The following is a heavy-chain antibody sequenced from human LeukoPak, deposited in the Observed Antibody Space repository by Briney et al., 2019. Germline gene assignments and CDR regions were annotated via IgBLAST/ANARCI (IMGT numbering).Heavy chain of an antibody. CDR1: GFTFTNYA. CDR2: VTGPGDTT. J-gene: IGHJ5*02. V-gene: IGHV3-23*01. D-gene: IGHD3-16*01. CDR3: AKGAEIDL. Sequence: GGSLRLSCATSGFTFTNYAMNWVRQAPGEGLEWVSAVTGPGDTTYYADSVKGRFFMSREDSKTTVYLQMNSLRAEDTAIYYCAKGAEIDLWGQGTLVTVSS.